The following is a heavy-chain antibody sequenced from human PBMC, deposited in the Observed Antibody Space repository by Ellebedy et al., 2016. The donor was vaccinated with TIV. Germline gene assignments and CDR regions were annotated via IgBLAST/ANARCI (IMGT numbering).Heavy chain of an antibody. J-gene: IGHJ3*01. CDR1: GFSFNSYW. CDR3: ATDGSYGDYRSPAHAFVF. V-gene: IGHV3-7*01. D-gene: IGHD3-10*01. CDR2: INQGGSVK. Sequence: GESLKISCAASGFSFNSYWMTWVRQAPGKGLEWVANINQGGSVKYYVDSLRGRFTISRDNAKNSLLLQMNSLRAEDTAVYYCATDGSYGDYRSPAHAFVFWGQGTMVSVAS.